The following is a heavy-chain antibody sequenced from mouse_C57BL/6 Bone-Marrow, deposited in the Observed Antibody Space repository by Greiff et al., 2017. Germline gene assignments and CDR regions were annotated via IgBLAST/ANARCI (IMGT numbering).Heavy chain of an antibody. CDR2: ISYDGSN. CDR3: AREMVTTPAWFAY. CDR1: GYSITSGYY. J-gene: IGHJ3*01. Sequence: EVQLKESGPGLVKPSQSLSLTCSVTGYSITSGYYWNWIRQFPGNKLEWMGYISYDGSNNYNPSLKNRISITRDTSKNQFFLKLNSVTTEDTATYYCAREMVTTPAWFAYWGQGTLVTVSA. V-gene: IGHV3-6*01. D-gene: IGHD2-2*01.